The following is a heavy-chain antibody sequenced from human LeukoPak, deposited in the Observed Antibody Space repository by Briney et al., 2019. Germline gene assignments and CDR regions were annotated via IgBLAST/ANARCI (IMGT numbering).Heavy chain of an antibody. CDR3: ARGLSRITMVRGVRLRFDP. CDR2: IYYSGST. J-gene: IGHJ5*02. D-gene: IGHD3-10*01. V-gene: IGHV4-39*07. CDR1: GGSISSSSYY. Sequence: SETLSLTCTVSGGSISSSSYYWGWIRQPPGKGLEWIGSIYYSGSTYYNPSLKSRVTISVDTSKNQFSLKLSSVTAADTAVYYCARGLSRITMVRGVRLRFDPWGQGTLVTVSS.